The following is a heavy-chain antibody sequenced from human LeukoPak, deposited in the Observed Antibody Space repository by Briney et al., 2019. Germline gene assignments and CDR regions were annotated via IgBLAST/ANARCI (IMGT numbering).Heavy chain of an antibody. V-gene: IGHV4-4*07. CDR1: GGSFSGYY. D-gene: IGHD3-10*01. CDR3: ARDGSAGRLDP. Sequence: SETLSLTCAVYGGSFSGYYWSWIRQPAGKGLEWIGRIYTSGSTNYNPSLKSRVTMSVDTSKNQFSLKLSSVTAADTAVYYCARDGSAGRLDPWGQGTLVTVSS. J-gene: IGHJ5*02. CDR2: IYTSGST.